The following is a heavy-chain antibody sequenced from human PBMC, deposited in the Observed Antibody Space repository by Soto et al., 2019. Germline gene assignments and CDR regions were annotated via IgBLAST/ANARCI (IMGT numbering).Heavy chain of an antibody. CDR3: AKEVAMAGTPLFDS. CDR2: IGGSGGST. CDR1: GFTFSSYA. V-gene: IGHV3-23*01. J-gene: IGHJ4*02. Sequence: EVQLLESGGGLVQPGGSLRLSCAASGFTFSSYAMSWVRQAPGKGLEWVSVIGGSGGSTYYADSVKGRFTVSRDNSRNTLYLQMNVLGGDDTAVYYCAKEVAMAGTPLFDSCGQGTLVIVSS. D-gene: IGHD6-19*01.